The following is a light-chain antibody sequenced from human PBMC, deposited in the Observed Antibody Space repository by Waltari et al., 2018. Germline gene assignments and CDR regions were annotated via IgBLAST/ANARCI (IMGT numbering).Light chain of an antibody. Sequence: SYVLTQSPSVSVAPGQTARITCGGNNIGSKNVHWYQQKPGQAPVLVVYDDNDWPSGIPERFSGSNSGNTATLTISRVEAGDEAAYYCQVWDGSSDHVVFGGGTKLTVL. V-gene: IGLV3-21*02. CDR1: NIGSKN. CDR2: DDN. CDR3: QVWDGSSDHVV. J-gene: IGLJ3*02.